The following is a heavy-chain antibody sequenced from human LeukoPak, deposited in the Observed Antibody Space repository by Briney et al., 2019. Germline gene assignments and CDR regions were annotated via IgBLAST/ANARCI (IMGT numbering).Heavy chain of an antibody. J-gene: IGHJ4*02. Sequence: GGSLRLSCAASGFTFSSYEMNWVRQAPGKGLEWVSFISSSGSTIYYADSVKGRFTISRDNAANSLYLQMNCLRAEDTAVYNCVRDRGNDFWGADVSYFDYWGQGTLVTVSS. CDR3: VRDRGNDFWGADVSYFDY. CDR1: GFTFSSYE. D-gene: IGHD3-3*01. CDR2: ISSSGSTI. V-gene: IGHV3-48*03.